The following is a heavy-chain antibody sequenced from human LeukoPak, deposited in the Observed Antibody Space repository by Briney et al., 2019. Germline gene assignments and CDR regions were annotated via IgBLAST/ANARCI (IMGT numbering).Heavy chain of an antibody. J-gene: IGHJ5*02. Sequence: GASVKVSCKASGYTFTSYGISWVRQAPGQGLEWMGWISAYNGNTNYAQKLQGRVTMTTDTSTSTAYMELRSLRSDDTAVYYCARTYCSSTSCYEVPWGQGTLVTVSS. CDR2: ISAYNGNT. CDR1: GYTFTSYG. V-gene: IGHV1-18*01. D-gene: IGHD2-2*01. CDR3: ARTYCSSTSCYEVP.